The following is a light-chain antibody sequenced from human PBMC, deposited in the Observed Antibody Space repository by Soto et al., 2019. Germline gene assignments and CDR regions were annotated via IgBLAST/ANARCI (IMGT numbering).Light chain of an antibody. CDR1: QSVFYSSNNRNY. CDR3: QQDCSTPYT. CDR2: WAS. Sequence: DIVMTQSPDSLAVSLGERATINCKSSQSVFYSSNNRNYLAWYQQKPEQPPNLLIYWASTRESGVPYRLSGSGSGTDFTLTISSLQAEDLAVYYCQQDCSTPYTFGQGTKLEIK. V-gene: IGKV4-1*01. J-gene: IGKJ2*01.